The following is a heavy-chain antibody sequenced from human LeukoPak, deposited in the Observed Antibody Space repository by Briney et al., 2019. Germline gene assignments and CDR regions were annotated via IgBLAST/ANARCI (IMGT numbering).Heavy chain of an antibody. V-gene: IGHV4-4*02. CDR3: ARTGLWVVAFYY. CDR1: GGSISSSNW. CDR2: INHSGST. D-gene: IGHD2-15*01. Sequence: SGTLSLTCAVSGGSISSSNWWSWVRQPPGKGLEWIGEINHSGSTNYNPSLKSRVTISVDTSKNQFSLKLSSVTAADTAVYYCARTGLWVVAFYYWGQGTLVTVSS. J-gene: IGHJ4*02.